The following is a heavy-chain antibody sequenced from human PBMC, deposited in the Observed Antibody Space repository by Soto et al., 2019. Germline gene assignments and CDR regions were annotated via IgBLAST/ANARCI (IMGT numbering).Heavy chain of an antibody. J-gene: IGHJ6*02. CDR2: ISYDGNNK. V-gene: IGHV3-30*18. CDR1: GFTFSSYG. CDR3: AKDIEEVVYYYGMDV. D-gene: IGHD1-26*01. Sequence: QVQLVESGGGVVQPGKSLRLSCAASGFTFSSYGMHWVRQAPGKGLAWVGLISYDGNNKFYADSVKGRFTISRDNSKTTLFLQMNSLRAEDTALYYCAKDIEEVVYYYGMDVWGQGTTVTVSS.